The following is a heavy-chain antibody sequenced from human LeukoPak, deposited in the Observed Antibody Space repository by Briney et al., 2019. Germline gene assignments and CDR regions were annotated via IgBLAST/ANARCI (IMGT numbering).Heavy chain of an antibody. CDR1: GGSISNSNYY. Sequence: SETLSLTCTVSGGSISNSNYYWGWIRRPPGTGLEWIGNIYYSGSTYYNPSLKSRVTISVDTSKNQFSLKLSSVTAADTAVYYCASLLNGGVAHWFDPWGQGTLVTVSS. CDR3: ASLLNGGVAHWFDP. CDR2: IYYSGST. D-gene: IGHD7-27*01. V-gene: IGHV4-39*01. J-gene: IGHJ5*02.